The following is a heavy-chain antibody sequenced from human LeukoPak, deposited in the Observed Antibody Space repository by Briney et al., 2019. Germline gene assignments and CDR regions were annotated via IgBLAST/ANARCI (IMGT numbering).Heavy chain of an antibody. V-gene: IGHV3-48*04. CDR2: ISSTSSVI. CDR1: GSTFSSHT. D-gene: IGHD2-2*01. CDR3: ARNLPAADY. Sequence: PGRSLRLSCAASGSTFSSHTMNWVRQAPGKGLEWVSYISSTSSVIYYADSVKGRFTISRDNAKSSLYLRMNSLRAEDTAVYYCARNLPAADYWGQGTLVTVSS. J-gene: IGHJ4*02.